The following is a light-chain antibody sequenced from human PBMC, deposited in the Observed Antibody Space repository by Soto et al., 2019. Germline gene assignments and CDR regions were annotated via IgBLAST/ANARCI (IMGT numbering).Light chain of an antibody. CDR3: SSYTSTTTPRVA. CDR2: EVS. J-gene: IGLJ2*01. CDR1: TSDVGGYDY. Sequence: QSALTQPASVSGSPGQSITISCIGTTSDVGGYDYVSWYQQHPGKAPKLLIFEVSKRPSGVSSRFSGSKSGSTASLTISGLQPDDEADYFCSSYTSTTTPRVAFGAGTKLTVL. V-gene: IGLV2-14*01.